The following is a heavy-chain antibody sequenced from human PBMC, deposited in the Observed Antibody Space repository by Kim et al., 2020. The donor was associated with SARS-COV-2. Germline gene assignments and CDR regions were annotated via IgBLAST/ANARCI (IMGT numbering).Heavy chain of an antibody. Sequence: SETLSLTCAVYGGSFSGYYWSWIRQPPGKGLEWIGEINHSGSTNYNPSLKSRVTISVDTSKNQFSLKLSSVTAADTAVYYCARGGEPRWLQLFDYWGQGTLVTVSS. V-gene: IGHV4-34*01. CDR2: INHSGST. J-gene: IGHJ4*02. CDR3: ARGGEPRWLQLFDY. D-gene: IGHD1-1*01. CDR1: GGSFSGYY.